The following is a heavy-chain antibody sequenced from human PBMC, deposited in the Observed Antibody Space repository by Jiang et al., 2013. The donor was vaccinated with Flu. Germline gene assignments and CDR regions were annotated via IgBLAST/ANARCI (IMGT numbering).Heavy chain of an antibody. Sequence: KPTQTLTLTCTFSGFSLSTSGMCVSWIRQPPGKALEWLALIDWDDDKYYSTSLKTKLTISKDTSKNQVVLTMTNMDPVDTATYYCARTTTVQTYYYYYYYMDVWGKGTTVTVSS. CDR1: GFSLSTSGMC. J-gene: IGHJ6*03. D-gene: IGHD4-11*01. CDR3: ARTTTVQTYYYYYYYMDV. V-gene: IGHV2-70*01. CDR2: IDWDDDK.